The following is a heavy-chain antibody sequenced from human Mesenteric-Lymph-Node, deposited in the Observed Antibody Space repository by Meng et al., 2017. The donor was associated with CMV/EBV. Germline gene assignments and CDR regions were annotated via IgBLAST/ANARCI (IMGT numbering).Heavy chain of an antibody. CDR3: ARRVSVPDFWSGKPSHYYHSAMDV. Sequence: SVKVSCKASGGTFTRHSITWVRRAPGQGPEWMGGYIPMFGTTNYAQKFQGRVTIDTDGSTSTTYMELRSLTSADTAVYYCARRVSVPDFWSGKPSHYYHSAMDVWGQGTTVTVSS. J-gene: IGHJ6*02. D-gene: IGHD3-3*01. CDR1: GGTFTRHS. CDR2: YIPMFGTT. V-gene: IGHV1-69*05.